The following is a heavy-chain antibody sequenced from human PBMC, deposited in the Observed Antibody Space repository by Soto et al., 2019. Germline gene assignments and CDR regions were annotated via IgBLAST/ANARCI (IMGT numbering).Heavy chain of an antibody. CDR3: ATPQYFDSSGTDYYFDY. CDR2: IIHVFDTT. Sequence: QVQLVQSGAEVKKPGSSVKVSCKSSGGTFSNFAINWVRQAPGQGLEWMGGIIHVFDTTNYATNFQGRVTITADESTSTAYMELSSLRSEDTAVYYCATPQYFDSSGTDYYFDYWGQGTLVTVSS. V-gene: IGHV1-69*01. J-gene: IGHJ4*02. CDR1: GGTFSNFA. D-gene: IGHD3-22*01.